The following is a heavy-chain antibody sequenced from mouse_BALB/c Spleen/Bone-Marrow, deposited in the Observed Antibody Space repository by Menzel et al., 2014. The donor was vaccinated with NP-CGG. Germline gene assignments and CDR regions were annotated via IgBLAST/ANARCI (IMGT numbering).Heavy chain of an antibody. CDR1: GYTFTSYW. D-gene: IGHD1-2*01. CDR2: IYPSDSYT. J-gene: IGHJ4*01. CDR3: TRRLTRSYAMDY. Sequence: QVQLKQSGAELVRPGASVKLSCKASGYTFTSYWINWVKQRPGQGLEWIGNIYPSDSYTNYNQKFKDKATLTVDKSPSAAYMQLSSPTSETSAVYYCTRRLTRSYAMDYWGQGTSVTVSS. V-gene: IGHV1-69*02.